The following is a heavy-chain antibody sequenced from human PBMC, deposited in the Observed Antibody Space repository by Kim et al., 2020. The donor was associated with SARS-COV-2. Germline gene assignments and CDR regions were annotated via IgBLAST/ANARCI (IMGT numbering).Heavy chain of an antibody. Sequence: GGSLRLSCAASGFTFSSYGMHWVRQAPGKGLEWVAVISYDGSNKYYADSVKGRFTISRDNSKNTLYLQMNSLRAEDTAVYYCAKVGGPDLWGRGTLVTVSS. CDR3: AKVGGPDL. J-gene: IGHJ2*01. CDR2: ISYDGSNK. CDR1: GFTFSSYG. D-gene: IGHD3-10*01. V-gene: IGHV3-30*18.